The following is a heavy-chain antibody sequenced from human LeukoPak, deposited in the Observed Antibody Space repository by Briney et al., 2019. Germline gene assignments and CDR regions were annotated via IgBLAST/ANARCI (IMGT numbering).Heavy chain of an antibody. CDR2: ISTNGGST. CDR3: VKRANSGSYYDY. Sequence: GGSLRLSCSASGFSFSSYAMHWARQAPGKGLEYVSAISTNGGSTYYADSVKGRFTISRDNSKNTLYLQMSSLRAEDTAVYYCVKRANSGSYYDYWGQGTLVTVSS. CDR1: GFSFSSYA. J-gene: IGHJ4*02. D-gene: IGHD3-10*01. V-gene: IGHV3-64D*06.